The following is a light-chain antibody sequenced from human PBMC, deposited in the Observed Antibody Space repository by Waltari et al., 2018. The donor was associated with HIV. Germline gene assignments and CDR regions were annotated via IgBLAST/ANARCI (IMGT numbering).Light chain of an antibody. CDR1: SSNTAHNY. Sequence: QSVLTQPPSVSAAPGQKVTLSCSGSSSNTAHNYVTWYQQLPGTAPKLLIYDNNQRSSGIPDRFSGSKSGTSATLGITGLQTGDEADYYCGTWDNNLSAWVFGGGTKLTVL. V-gene: IGLV1-51*01. CDR3: GTWDNNLSAWV. CDR2: DNN. J-gene: IGLJ3*02.